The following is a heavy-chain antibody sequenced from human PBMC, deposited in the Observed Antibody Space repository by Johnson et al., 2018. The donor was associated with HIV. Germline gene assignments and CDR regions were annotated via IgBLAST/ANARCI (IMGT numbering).Heavy chain of an antibody. CDR2: ISGSGGST. J-gene: IGHJ3*02. D-gene: IGHD6-6*01. V-gene: IGHV3-23*04. Sequence: VQLVESGGGVVQPGRSLRLSCAASGFTFSSYAMHWVRQAPGKGLEWVSAISGSGGSTYYADSVKGRFTISRDNSKNSLYLQMNSMRAEDTAVYYCASLAHSSSSLAFDIGGQGTVVTVSS. CDR3: ASLAHSSSSLAFDI. CDR1: GFTFSSYA.